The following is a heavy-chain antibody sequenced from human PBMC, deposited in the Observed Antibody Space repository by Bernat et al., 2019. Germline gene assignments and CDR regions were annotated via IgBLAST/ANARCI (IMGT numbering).Heavy chain of an antibody. Sequence: QVQLVESGGGVVQPGRSLRLSCAASGFTFSSYGMHWVRQAPGKGLEWVAVISYDGSNKYYADSVKGRFTISRDNPKNTLYLQMNSLRAEDTAVYYCANLRTSGYYYYGMDVWGQGTTVTVSS. D-gene: IGHD3-16*01. V-gene: IGHV3-30*18. J-gene: IGHJ6*02. CDR1: GFTFSSYG. CDR2: ISYDGSNK. CDR3: ANLRTSGYYYYGMDV.